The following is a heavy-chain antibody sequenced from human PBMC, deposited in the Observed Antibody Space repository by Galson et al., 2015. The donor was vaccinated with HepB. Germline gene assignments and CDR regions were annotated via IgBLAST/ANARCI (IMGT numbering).Heavy chain of an antibody. CDR1: GYSFTSYW. V-gene: IGHV5-51*03. CDR2: IYPGDSDT. Sequence: QSGAEVKKPGESLKISCKGSGYSFTSYWIGWVRQMPGKGLEWMGIIYPGDSDTRYSPSFQGQVTISADKSISTAYLQWSSLKASDTAMYYCARVTKYYDFWSGYRGRWFDPWGQGTLVTVSS. D-gene: IGHD3-3*01. J-gene: IGHJ5*02. CDR3: ARVTKYYDFWSGYRGRWFDP.